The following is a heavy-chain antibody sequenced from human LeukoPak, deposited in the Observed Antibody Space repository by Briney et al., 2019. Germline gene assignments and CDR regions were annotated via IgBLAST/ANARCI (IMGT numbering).Heavy chain of an antibody. V-gene: IGHV4-59*01. D-gene: IGHD3-16*01. CDR1: GGSISSYY. CDR2: IYYSGST. CDR3: ARAPIPYDRSRTDYRFDP. J-gene: IGHJ5*02. Sequence: SETLSLTCSVSGGSISSYYWSWIRQPPGKGLEWIGYIYYSGSTNYNPSLTSRVTISLDTSKSQFSLKLTSVTAADTAVYYCARAPIPYDRSRTDYRFDPWGQGTLVTVAS.